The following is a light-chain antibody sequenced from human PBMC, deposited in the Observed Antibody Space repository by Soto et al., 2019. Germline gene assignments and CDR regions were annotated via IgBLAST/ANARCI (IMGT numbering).Light chain of an antibody. J-gene: IGKJ1*01. V-gene: IGKV3-20*01. CDR1: QSVTSDY. Sequence: DIVLTQSPGTLSLSPGESAALSCRASQSVTSDYLVWYRQKPGQAPRLLIYAVSSRAAGIPDRFSGSGSGTDFTLTISSLEPEDSAVYYCQQHSSSPWTFGQGTRVE. CDR2: AVS. CDR3: QQHSSSPWT.